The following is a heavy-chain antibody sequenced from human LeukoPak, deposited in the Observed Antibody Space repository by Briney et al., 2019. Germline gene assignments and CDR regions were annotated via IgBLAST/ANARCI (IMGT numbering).Heavy chain of an antibody. CDR3: ARAGNDYYDSSGYYY. V-gene: IGHV4-34*01. J-gene: IGHJ4*02. Sequence: ETLSLTCAVYGGSFSGYYWSWIRQPPGKGLEWIGEINHSGSTNYNPSLKSRVTISVDTSKNQFSLKLSSVTAADTAVYYCARAGNDYYDSSGYYYWGQGTLVTVSS. CDR2: INHSGST. CDR1: GGSFSGYY. D-gene: IGHD3-22*01.